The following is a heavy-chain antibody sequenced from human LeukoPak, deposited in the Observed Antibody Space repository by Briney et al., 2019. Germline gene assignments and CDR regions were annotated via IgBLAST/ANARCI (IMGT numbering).Heavy chain of an antibody. CDR2: INPNSGGT. J-gene: IGHJ4*02. V-gene: IGHV1-2*02. CDR1: GYTFTFNY. Sequence: ASVKVSCKASGYTFTFNYMHWVRQTPGQGLEWMGWINPNSGGTNYAQRFQGRVTMTRDTSISTAYMELSRLRSDDTAVYYCARQSSGGYGLGYWGQGTLVTVSS. CDR3: ARQSSGGYGLGY. D-gene: IGHD5-12*01.